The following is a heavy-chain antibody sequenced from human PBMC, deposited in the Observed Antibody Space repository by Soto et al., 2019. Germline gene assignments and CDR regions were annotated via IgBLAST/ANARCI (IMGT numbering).Heavy chain of an antibody. Sequence: GSLRLSCAASGFTFSSYGMHWVRQAPGKGLEWVAVISYDGSNNYYADSVKGRFSISRDNSNNTLYLQMNSLRAEDTAVYYCAKDYYGSGDYYYGVDVWGQGTTVTVS. D-gene: IGHD3-10*01. V-gene: IGHV3-30*18. CDR1: GFTFSSYG. CDR3: AKDYYGSGDYYYGVDV. J-gene: IGHJ6*02. CDR2: ISYDGSNN.